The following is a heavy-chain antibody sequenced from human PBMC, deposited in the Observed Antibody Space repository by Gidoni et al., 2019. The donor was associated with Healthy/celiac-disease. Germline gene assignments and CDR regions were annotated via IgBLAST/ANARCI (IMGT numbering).Heavy chain of an antibody. D-gene: IGHD6-19*01. Sequence: EVQLVESGGGLVQPGGSLRLSCAASGFTFSSYSMNWVRQAPGKGLEWVSYISSSSSTIYYADSVKGRFTISRDNAKNSLYLQMNSLRDEDTAVYYCARDPYSSGWYYFDYWGQGTLVTVSS. CDR2: ISSSSSTI. V-gene: IGHV3-48*02. CDR3: ARDPYSSGWYYFDY. CDR1: GFTFSSYS. J-gene: IGHJ4*02.